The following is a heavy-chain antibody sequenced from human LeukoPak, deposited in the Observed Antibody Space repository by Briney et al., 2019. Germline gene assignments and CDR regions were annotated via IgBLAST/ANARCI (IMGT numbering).Heavy chain of an antibody. V-gene: IGHV3-23*01. CDR3: AKDPNIAAAGTDPQYFQH. D-gene: IGHD6-13*01. Sequence: PGGSLRLSCAASGFTFSSYAMSWVRQAPGKGLERVSAISGSGGSTYYADSVKGRFTISRDNAKNSLYLQMNSLRAEDTALYYCAKDPNIAAAGTDPQYFQHWGQGTLVTVSS. J-gene: IGHJ1*01. CDR1: GFTFSSYA. CDR2: ISGSGGST.